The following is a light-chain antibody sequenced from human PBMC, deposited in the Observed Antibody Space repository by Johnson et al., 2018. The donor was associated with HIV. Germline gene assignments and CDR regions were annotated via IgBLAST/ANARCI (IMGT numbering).Light chain of an antibody. Sequence: QPVLTQPPSVSAAPGQKVTISCSGSSSDMGNYAVSWYQQLPGTAPKLLIYENNKRPSGIPDRFSGSKSATSATLGITGLQTRDEADYYCGTWDTSLNAYVFGTGTKVTVL. CDR1: SSDMGNYA. CDR2: ENN. V-gene: IGLV1-51*02. CDR3: GTWDTSLNAYV. J-gene: IGLJ1*01.